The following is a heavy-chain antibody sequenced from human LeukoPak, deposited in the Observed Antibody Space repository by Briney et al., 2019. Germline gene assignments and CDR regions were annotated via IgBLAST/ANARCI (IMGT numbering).Heavy chain of an antibody. Sequence: PSETLSLTCAVYGGSCDDYYCSWIRQPAGKGLEWIGRIYTSGRTNYNPSLKSRVTISVDTSKNQFSLKLNSVTAADTAVYYCASLYYYHSSGYETDYWGQGTLVTVSS. CDR3: ASLYYYHSSGYETDY. J-gene: IGHJ4*02. CDR2: IYTSGRT. CDR1: GGSCDDYY. D-gene: IGHD3-22*01. V-gene: IGHV4-59*10.